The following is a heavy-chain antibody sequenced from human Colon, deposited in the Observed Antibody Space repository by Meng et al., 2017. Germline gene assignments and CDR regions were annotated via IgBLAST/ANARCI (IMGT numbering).Heavy chain of an antibody. V-gene: IGHV3-30*04. CDR3: ARDRYEMNGFDY. CDR1: GFTFSSYA. Sequence: GESLKISCAASGFTFSSYAMHWVRQAPGKGLEWVAVISYDGSNKYYADSVKGRFTISRDNSKNTLYLQMNSLRAEDTAVYYCARDRYEMNGFDYWGQGTLVTVS. J-gene: IGHJ4*02. D-gene: IGHD5-12*01. CDR2: ISYDGSNK.